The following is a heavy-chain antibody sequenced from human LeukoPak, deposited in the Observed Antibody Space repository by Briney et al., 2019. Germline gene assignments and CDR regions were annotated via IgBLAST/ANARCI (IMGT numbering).Heavy chain of an antibody. CDR3: ARDSPSSYSSSCPDY. D-gene: IGHD6-13*01. CDR2: INPSGGST. J-gene: IGHJ4*02. V-gene: IGHV1-46*01. Sequence: ASVKVSCKASGYTFTSYYMHWVRQAPGQGLEWMGIINPSGGSTSYAQKFQGRVTMTRDTSTSTVYMELSSLRSEDTAVYYCARDSPSSYSSSCPDYWGQGTLVTVSS. CDR1: GYTFTSYY.